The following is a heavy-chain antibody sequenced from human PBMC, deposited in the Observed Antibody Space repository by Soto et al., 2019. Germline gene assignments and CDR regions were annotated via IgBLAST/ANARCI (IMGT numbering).Heavy chain of an antibody. J-gene: IGHJ3*02. V-gene: IGHV4-59*01. CDR3: ARRYGKNAFDI. Sequence: PSETLSLTCTVSGSSISSYYLSWIRQPPGKGLEWIGYIYYSGSTNYNPSLKSRVTISVDTSKNQFSLKLSSVTAADTAVYYCARRYGKNAFDIWGQGTMVT. D-gene: IGHD5-18*01. CDR1: GSSISSYY. CDR2: IYYSGST.